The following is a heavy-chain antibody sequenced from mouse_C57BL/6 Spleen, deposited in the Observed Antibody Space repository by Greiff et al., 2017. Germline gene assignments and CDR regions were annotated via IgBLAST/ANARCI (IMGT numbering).Heavy chain of an antibody. D-gene: IGHD3-3*01. Sequence: EVKLMESGGGLVKPGGSLKLSCAASGFTFSDYGMHWVRQAPEKGLEWVAYISSGSSTIYYADTVKGRFTISRDNAKNTLFLQMTSLGSEDTAMYYCARGGLDYWGQGTTLTVSS. CDR3: ARGGLDY. CDR2: ISSGSSTI. V-gene: IGHV5-17*01. CDR1: GFTFSDYG. J-gene: IGHJ2*01.